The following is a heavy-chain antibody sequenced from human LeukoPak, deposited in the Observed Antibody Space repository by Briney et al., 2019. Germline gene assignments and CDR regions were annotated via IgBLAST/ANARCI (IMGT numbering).Heavy chain of an antibody. V-gene: IGHV1-69*05. CDR2: IIPIFGTA. J-gene: IGHJ4*02. CDR3: ATYILGYCSSTSCYLSY. Sequence: ASVKVSCKASGGTFSSYAISWVRQAPGQGLEWMGGIIPIFGTANYAQKFQGRVTITTDESTSTAYMELSSLRSEDTAVYYCATYILGYCSSTSCYLSYWGQGTLVTVSS. CDR1: GGTFSSYA. D-gene: IGHD2-2*01.